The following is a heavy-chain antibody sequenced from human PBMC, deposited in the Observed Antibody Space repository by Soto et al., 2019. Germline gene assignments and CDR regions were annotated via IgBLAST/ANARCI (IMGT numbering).Heavy chain of an antibody. CDR2: NYYSGIT. V-gene: IGHV4-31*03. D-gene: IGHD4-17*01. Sequence: PSETLSLTCTVSGGSISSGGYYWTWIRQHPGKGLEWIGYNYYSGITYYNPSLKSRVTISLDTSKNQFSLKLSSVTPEDTAVYYCARDSPGYGDYVLFDYWGQGTLVTVSS. J-gene: IGHJ4*02. CDR1: GGSISSGGYY. CDR3: ARDSPGYGDYVLFDY.